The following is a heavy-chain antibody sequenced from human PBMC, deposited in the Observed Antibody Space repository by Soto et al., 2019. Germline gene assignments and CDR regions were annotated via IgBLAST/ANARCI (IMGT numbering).Heavy chain of an antibody. D-gene: IGHD7-27*01. J-gene: IGHJ3*02. V-gene: IGHV4-4*02. Sequence: SETLSLTCAVSGASISSSFWWTWVRQAPGKGLEWIGEIYHVGSTKYNPSLKSRVTISVDKSNNQFSLELRSVTAADTAVYYCARVWGGAFDIWGQGTMVTVSS. CDR1: GASISSSFW. CDR2: IYHVGST. CDR3: ARVWGGAFDI.